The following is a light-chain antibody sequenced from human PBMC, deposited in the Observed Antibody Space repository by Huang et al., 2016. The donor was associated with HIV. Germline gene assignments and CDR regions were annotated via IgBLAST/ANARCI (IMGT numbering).Light chain of an antibody. V-gene: IGKV1-33*01. CDR2: DAA. Sequence: DIQMTQSPSSLCASIGDRVTITCRASRHIYSYLNWYQHRPGKAPKLLIYDAANLEVGVPSRFSGSGSGRNFTLIISSLQPEDFATYYCQQYDSLPRTFGPGTKV. J-gene: IGKJ3*01. CDR1: RHIYSY. CDR3: QQYDSLPRT.